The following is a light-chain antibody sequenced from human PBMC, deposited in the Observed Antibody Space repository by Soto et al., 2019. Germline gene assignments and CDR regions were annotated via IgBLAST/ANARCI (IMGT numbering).Light chain of an antibody. J-gene: IGLJ1*01. V-gene: IGLV2-14*01. CDR3: SSYTSSSTLV. CDR1: SSDVGDYNY. Sequence: QSALTQPASVSGSPGQSITISCTGTSSDVGDYNYVSWYQQHPGKAPKVMIYDVSNRPSGVSNRFSGSKSGNTASLTISGLQAEDKADYYCSSYTSSSTLVFGTGTKLTVL. CDR2: DVS.